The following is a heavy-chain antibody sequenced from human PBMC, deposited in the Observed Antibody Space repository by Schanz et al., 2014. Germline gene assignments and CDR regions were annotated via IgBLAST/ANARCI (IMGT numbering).Heavy chain of an antibody. J-gene: IGHJ6*02. V-gene: IGHV4-34*02. CDR1: GGSFSSNY. D-gene: IGHD2-8*02. Sequence: QVQLQQWGAGLLKPSETLSLTCAVYGGSFSSNYWSWIRQPPGKGLEWIGEINQSGTTNYNPSLKSRVTMSVDTSKNQSSLKLRSVTAADTAVYYCARDSLRGATGGYGMDVWGQGTTVTVSS. CDR2: INQSGTT. CDR3: ARDSLRGATGGYGMDV.